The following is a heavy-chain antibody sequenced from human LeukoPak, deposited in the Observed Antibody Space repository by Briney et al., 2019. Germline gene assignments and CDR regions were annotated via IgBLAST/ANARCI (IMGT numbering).Heavy chain of an antibody. CDR2: IYYSGST. J-gene: IGHJ2*01. V-gene: IGHV4-59*01. CDR3: ARYPLADWYFDL. Sequence: SETLSLTCTVSGGSISSYYWRWIRQPPGKGLEWIGYIYYSGSTNYNPSLKSRVTISVDTSKNQFSLKLSSVTAADTAVYYCARYPLADWYFDLWGRGTLVTVSS. CDR1: GGSISSYY.